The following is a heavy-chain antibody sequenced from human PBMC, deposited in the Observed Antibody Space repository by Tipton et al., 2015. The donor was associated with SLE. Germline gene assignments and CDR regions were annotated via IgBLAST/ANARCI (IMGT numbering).Heavy chain of an antibody. V-gene: IGHV4-61*02. J-gene: IGHJ6*02. CDR3: ARGLLEWPEV. CDR1: GGSISSGSYY. CDR2: IYTSGST. Sequence: LRLSCTVSGGSISSGSYYWSWIRQPAGKGLEWIGRIYTSGSTNYNPSLKSRVFISEDTSKNQFSLKLSSVTAADTAVYYCARGLLEWPEVWGQGTTVTVSS. D-gene: IGHD3-3*01.